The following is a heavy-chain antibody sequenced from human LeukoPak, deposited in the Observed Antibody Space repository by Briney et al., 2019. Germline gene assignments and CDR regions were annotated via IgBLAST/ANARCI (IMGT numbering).Heavy chain of an antibody. CDR3: ARARTDIVVVVAASREFWFEP. CDR2: INPNSGGT. CDR1: GYTFTGYY. D-gene: IGHD2-15*01. J-gene: IGHJ5*02. V-gene: IGHV1-2*02. Sequence: ASVKVSCKASGYTFTGYYMHWVRQAPGQGLEWMGWINPNSGGTNYAQKFQGRVTMTRDTSISTAYMELSRLRSDDTAVYYCARARTDIVVVVAASREFWFEPWGQGTLVTVSS.